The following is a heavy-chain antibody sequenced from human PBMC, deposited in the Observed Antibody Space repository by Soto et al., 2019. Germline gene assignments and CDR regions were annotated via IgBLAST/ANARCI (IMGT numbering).Heavy chain of an antibody. J-gene: IGHJ6*03. CDR2: ISYDGSNK. V-gene: IGHV3-30*18. CDR3: AKESSALIAAAEGDYYYYYMDV. D-gene: IGHD6-13*01. CDR1: GFTFSSYG. Sequence: GGSLRLSCAASGFTFSSYGMHWVRQAPGKGLEWVAVISYDGSNKYYADSVKGRFTISRDNSKNTLYLQMNSLRAEDTAVYYCAKESSALIAAAEGDYYYYYMDVWGKGTTVTVSS.